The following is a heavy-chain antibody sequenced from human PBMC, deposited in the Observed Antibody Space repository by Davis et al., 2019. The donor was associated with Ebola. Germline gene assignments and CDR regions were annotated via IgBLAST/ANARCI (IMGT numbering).Heavy chain of an antibody. D-gene: IGHD2-2*02. V-gene: IGHV3-74*01. J-gene: IGHJ6*02. CDR3: ARALLDCSSSTCYTYYYGMDV. CDR2: LSTDGSTT. CDR1: GFTFSSYW. Sequence: GESLKISCAASGFTFSSYWMHWVRQAPGKGLVWVSRLSTDGSTTNYADSVKGRFTISRDNSKNTLYLQMNSLRADDTAVYYCARALLDCSSSTCYTYYYGMDVWGQGTTVTVSS.